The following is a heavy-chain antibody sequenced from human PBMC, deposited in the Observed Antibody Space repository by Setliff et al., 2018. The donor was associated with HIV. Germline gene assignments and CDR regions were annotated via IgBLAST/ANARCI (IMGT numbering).Heavy chain of an antibody. CDR2: IKRKSDGGTA. Sequence: PGGSLRLSCTASGLKLSFSFAWLSWVRQVPGKGLEWVGRIKRKSDGGTADYGAPVQGRFTISRDDSKNTLYLQMNSLRSEDTAVYYCVTGVGTSSVDYWGQGTMVTVSS. CDR3: VTGVGTSSVDY. CDR1: GLKLSFSFAW. J-gene: IGHJ4*02. V-gene: IGHV3-15*01. D-gene: IGHD3-22*01.